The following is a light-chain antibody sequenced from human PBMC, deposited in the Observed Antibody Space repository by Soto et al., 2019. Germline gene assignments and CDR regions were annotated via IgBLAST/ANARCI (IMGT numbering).Light chain of an antibody. CDR3: QQRHMWPIT. V-gene: IGKV3-11*01. CDR2: DAY. Sequence: EVDVTQSPVTLSLSPGERPTLSCRASQSSRGLLAWYQQKPGQAPRLLIYDAYNRATGIPPRFSGSGSGTDFTLTISSLEPEDSAVYYCQQRHMWPITFGQGTRLEIK. CDR1: QSSRGL. J-gene: IGKJ5*01.